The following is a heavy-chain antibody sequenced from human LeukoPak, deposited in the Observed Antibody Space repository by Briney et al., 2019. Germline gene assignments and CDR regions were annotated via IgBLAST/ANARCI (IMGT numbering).Heavy chain of an antibody. CDR2: IIPIFGTA. D-gene: IGHD6-13*01. Sequence: ASVKVSCKASGGTFSSYAISWVRQAPGQGLEWMGGIIPIFGTANYAQRFQGRVTITTDESTSTAYMELSSLRSEDTAVYYCARVREGIAALTGGFDIWGQGTMVTVSS. V-gene: IGHV1-69*05. CDR3: ARVREGIAALTGGFDI. CDR1: GGTFSSYA. J-gene: IGHJ3*02.